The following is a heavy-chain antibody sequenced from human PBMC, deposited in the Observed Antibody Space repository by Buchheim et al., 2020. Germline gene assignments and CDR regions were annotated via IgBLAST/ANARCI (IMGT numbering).Heavy chain of an antibody. V-gene: IGHV3-33*01. D-gene: IGHD3-22*01. J-gene: IGHJ4*02. CDR1: GFTFSSYG. Sequence: QVQLVESGGGVVQPGRSLRLSCAASGFTFSSYGMHWVRQAPGKGLEWAAVIWYDGSNKYYADSVKGRFTISRDNSKNTLYLQMNSLRAEDTAVYYCARDLYDSSGYYFRRGGFDYWGQGTL. CDR3: ARDLYDSSGYYFRRGGFDY. CDR2: IWYDGSNK.